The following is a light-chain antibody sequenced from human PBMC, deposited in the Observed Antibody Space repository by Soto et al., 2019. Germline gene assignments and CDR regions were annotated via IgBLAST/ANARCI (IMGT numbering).Light chain of an antibody. CDR1: QSVSSY. V-gene: IGKV3-11*01. Sequence: EIVLTQSPATLSLSPGERATLSCRATQSVSSYLAWYQQKPGQTARLLIYDASNRATGIPARFSGSGSGTDFTLTISSLEPEDFAVDYCPQRSNWPTFGQGTRLEIK. CDR2: DAS. J-gene: IGKJ5*01. CDR3: PQRSNWPT.